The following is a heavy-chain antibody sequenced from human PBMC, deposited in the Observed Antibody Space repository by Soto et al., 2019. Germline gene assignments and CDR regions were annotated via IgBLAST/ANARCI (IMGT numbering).Heavy chain of an antibody. V-gene: IGHV4-59*01. J-gene: IGHJ6*02. CDR2: IYYSGST. CDR1: CGSISSYY. Sequence: SETLSLTCTVSCGSISSYYWSWIRQPPGKGLEWIGYIYYSGSTNYNPSLKSRVTISVDTSKNQFSLKLSSVTAADTAVYYCARDNRGGRAVAGPYYYYYGMDVWGQGTTVTVSS. CDR3: ARDNRGGRAVAGPYYYYYGMDV. D-gene: IGHD6-19*01.